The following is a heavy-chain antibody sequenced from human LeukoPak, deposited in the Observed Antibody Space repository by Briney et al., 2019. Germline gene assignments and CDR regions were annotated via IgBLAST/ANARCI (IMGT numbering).Heavy chain of an antibody. J-gene: IGHJ3*02. CDR3: ARWESNTAMVDDAFDI. CDR2: INPNSGGT. CDR1: GYTFTGYY. V-gene: IGHV1-2*02. D-gene: IGHD5-18*01. Sequence: ASVKVSCKTSGYTFTGYYMHWVRQAPGQGLGWMGWINPNSGGTNYAQKFQGRVTMTRDTSISTAYMELSRLRSDDTAVYYCARWESNTAMVDDAFDIWGQGTMVTVSS.